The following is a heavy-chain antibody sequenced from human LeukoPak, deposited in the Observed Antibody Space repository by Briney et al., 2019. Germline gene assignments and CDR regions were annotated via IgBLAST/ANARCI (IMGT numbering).Heavy chain of an antibody. D-gene: IGHD3-22*01. J-gene: IGHJ4*02. Sequence: PGGSLRLSCAASGFTFNNYAMTWVRQAPGKGLEWVSVVSGSGDNTNYADSVKGRFTISRDNGKNTLYLQMNSLRAEDAAVYYCARGSTYYDSSGQVPFDYWGQGTLVTVSS. CDR2: VSGSGDNT. CDR1: GFTFNNYA. V-gene: IGHV3-23*01. CDR3: ARGSTYYDSSGQVPFDY.